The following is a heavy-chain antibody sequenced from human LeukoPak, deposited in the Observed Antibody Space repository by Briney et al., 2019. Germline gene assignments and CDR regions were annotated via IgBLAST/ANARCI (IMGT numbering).Heavy chain of an antibody. V-gene: IGHV3-21*01. CDR3: AREWGIYGMDV. D-gene: IGHD1-26*01. CDR1: GFTFSAYH. CDR2: IPSSSSSK. J-gene: IGHJ6*02. Sequence: GGSLRLSCAASGFTFSAYHMNWVRQAPGKGLEWVSSIPSSSSSKFYTDSVKGRFTISRDNAKNPLYLQMNSLRVDDTAVYYCAREWGIYGMDVWGQGTTVTVTS.